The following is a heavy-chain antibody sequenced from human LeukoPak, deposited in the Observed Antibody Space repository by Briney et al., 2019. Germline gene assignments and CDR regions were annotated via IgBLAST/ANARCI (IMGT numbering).Heavy chain of an antibody. CDR3: AREGHCSGGSCYYFDY. V-gene: IGHV3-23*01. Sequence: PGGSLRLSCAASGFTFSSYAMSWVRQAPGKGLEWVSAISGSGGSTYYADSVKGRFTISRDNAKNSLYLQMNSLRAEDTAVYYCAREGHCSGGSCYYFDYWGQGTLVTVSS. CDR2: ISGSGGST. D-gene: IGHD2-15*01. CDR1: GFTFSSYA. J-gene: IGHJ4*02.